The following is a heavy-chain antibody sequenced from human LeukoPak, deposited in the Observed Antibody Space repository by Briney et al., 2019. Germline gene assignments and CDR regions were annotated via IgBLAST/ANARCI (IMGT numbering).Heavy chain of an antibody. D-gene: IGHD2-15*01. CDR2: IKQDGSEI. J-gene: IGHJ5*02. CDR3: AREYCSGGRCYPNYFDP. V-gene: IGHV3-7*04. CDR1: GFTFSSNG. Sequence: QPGGSLRLSCAASGFTFSSNGMSWVRQAPGKGLELVANIKQDGSEIFYVDSLKGRFTIFRDNAKNSLYLQMNSLRAEDTAVYYCAREYCSGGRCYPNYFDPWGQGTLVTVSS.